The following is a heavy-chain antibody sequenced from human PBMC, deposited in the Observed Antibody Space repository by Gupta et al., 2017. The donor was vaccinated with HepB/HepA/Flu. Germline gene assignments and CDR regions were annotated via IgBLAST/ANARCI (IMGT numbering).Heavy chain of an antibody. D-gene: IGHD3-16*02. CDR1: GFTFSTYE. CDR2: ISFDGSYK. Sequence: QVQLVESGGGVVQPGRSLRLSCAASGFTFSTYEMHWVRQAPGKGLEWVALISFDGSYKNYADSVKGRLTISRDDSKNSLYLQMNSLRAEDTAVYYCAKRRGYHFDSWGQGTLVTVSS. J-gene: IGHJ4*02. V-gene: IGHV3-30*18. CDR3: AKRRGYHFDS.